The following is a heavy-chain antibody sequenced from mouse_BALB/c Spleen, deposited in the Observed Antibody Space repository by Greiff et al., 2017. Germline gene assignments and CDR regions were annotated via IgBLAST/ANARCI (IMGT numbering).Heavy chain of an antibody. V-gene: IGHV10-1*02. CDR3: VRQGDYDGDWYFDV. J-gene: IGHJ1*01. CDR2: IRSKSNNYAT. CDR1: GFTFNTYA. Sequence: EVHLVESGGGLVQPKGSLKLSCAASGFTFNTYAMNWVRQAPGKGLEWVARIRSKSNNYATYYADSVKDRFTISRDDSQSMLYLQMNNLKTEDTAMYYCVRQGDYDGDWYFDVWGAGTTVTVSS. D-gene: IGHD2-4*01.